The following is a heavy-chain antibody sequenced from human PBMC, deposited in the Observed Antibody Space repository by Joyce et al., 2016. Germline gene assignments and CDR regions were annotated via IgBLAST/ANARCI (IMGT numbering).Heavy chain of an antibody. V-gene: IGHV3-30-3*01. J-gene: IGHJ3*02. D-gene: IGHD4-11*01. CDR3: ARDSNGAFDI. CDR1: GFTLSDYV. CDR2: ISSVGTNK. Sequence: AQLVESGGGVVQPGRSLRLSCAASGFTLSDYVTHWVRQVPGKGLKWLTVISSVGTNKYYADSVKGRFTISRDSSRNTLYLQMNSLRTDDTAMYYCARDSNGAFDIWGQGTMVTVSS.